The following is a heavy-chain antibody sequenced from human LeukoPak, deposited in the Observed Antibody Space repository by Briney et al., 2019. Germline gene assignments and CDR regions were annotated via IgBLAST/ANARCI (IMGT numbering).Heavy chain of an antibody. Sequence: ASVKVSCKVSGYTLTELSMHWVRQAPGKGLEWMGGFDPEDGETIYAQKFQGRVTMTEDTSTDTAYMELSSLRSEDTAVYYCATDGIWNDVGFWFDPWAREPWSPSPQ. V-gene: IGHV1-24*01. CDR1: GYTLTELS. J-gene: IGHJ5*02. D-gene: IGHD1-1*01. CDR2: FDPEDGET. CDR3: ATDGIWNDVGFWFDP.